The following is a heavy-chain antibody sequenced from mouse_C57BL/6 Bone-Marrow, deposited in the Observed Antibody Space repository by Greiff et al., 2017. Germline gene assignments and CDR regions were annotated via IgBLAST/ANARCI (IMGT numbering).Heavy chain of an antibody. V-gene: IGHV14-4*01. Sequence: ELHLVHSGAELVRPGASVKLSCTASGFNIKDDYMHWVKQRPEQGLEWIGWIDPENGDTEYASKFQGKATITADTSSNTAYLQLSSLTSEDTAVYYCTTYSHYYGSSPMDYWGQGTSVTVSS. D-gene: IGHD1-1*01. CDR1: GFNIKDDY. CDR2: IDPENGDT. CDR3: TTYSHYYGSSPMDY. J-gene: IGHJ4*01.